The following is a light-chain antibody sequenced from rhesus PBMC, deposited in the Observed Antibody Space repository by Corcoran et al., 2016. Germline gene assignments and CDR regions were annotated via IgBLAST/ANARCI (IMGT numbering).Light chain of an antibody. CDR2: DAS. J-gene: IGKJ2*01. CDR1: QGISSY. Sequence: DIQMTQSPSSLSASVGDTVTITCRASQGISSYLNWFQQKPGKAPKLLIYDASSLESGVPSRFSGSGSGTDCTLTISSLQPEDFAAYYCLQHNSYPYSFGQGTKGEIK. V-gene: IGKV1-28*03. CDR3: LQHNSYPYS.